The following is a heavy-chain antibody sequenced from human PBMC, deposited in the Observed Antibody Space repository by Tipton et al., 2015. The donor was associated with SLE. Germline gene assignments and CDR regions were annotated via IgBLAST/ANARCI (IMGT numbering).Heavy chain of an antibody. V-gene: IGHV4-34*01. Sequence: GLVKPSETLSLTCGVYGGSLSNYYWNWIRQPPEKGLEWIGRIYHMGRTVYAPSLKSRVTISLDTSKNQFFLKLSSVTAADTAVYYCARGAVADSWGQGTLVTVSS. D-gene: IGHD5-12*01. CDR2: IYHMGRT. CDR1: GGSLSNYY. J-gene: IGHJ4*02. CDR3: ARGAVADS.